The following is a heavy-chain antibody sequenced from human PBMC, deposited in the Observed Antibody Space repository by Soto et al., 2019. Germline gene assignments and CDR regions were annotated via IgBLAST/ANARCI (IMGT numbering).Heavy chain of an antibody. CDR2: IIPILGIA. CDR3: ARWDSRGYSGYDFSFDY. CDR1: GGTFSSYT. J-gene: IGHJ4*02. Sequence: QVHLVQSGAEVKKPGSSVKVSCKASGGTFSSYTISWVRQAPGQGLEWMGRIIPILGIANYAQKFQGRVTITADKSTSTAYMELSSLRSEDTAVYYCARWDSRGYSGYDFSFDYWGQGTLVTVSS. V-gene: IGHV1-69*02. D-gene: IGHD5-12*01.